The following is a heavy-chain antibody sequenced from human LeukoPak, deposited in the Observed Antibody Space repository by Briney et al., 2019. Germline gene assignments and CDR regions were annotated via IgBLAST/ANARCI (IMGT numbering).Heavy chain of an antibody. CDR2: IRYDGSNK. Sequence: GGSLRLSCAASGFTFSSYGMHWVRQAPGKGLEWVAFIRYDGSNKYYADSVKGRFTISRDNSKNTLYLQMNSLRAEDTAVYYCAKDSEYSSSHAFDIWGQGTMVTVSS. V-gene: IGHV3-30*02. CDR3: AKDSEYSSSHAFDI. D-gene: IGHD6-6*01. J-gene: IGHJ3*02. CDR1: GFTFSSYG.